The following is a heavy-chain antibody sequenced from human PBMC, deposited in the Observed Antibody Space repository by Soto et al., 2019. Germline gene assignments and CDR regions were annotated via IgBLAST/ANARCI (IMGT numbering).Heavy chain of an antibody. CDR2: INPNSGGT. J-gene: IGHJ4*02. Sequence: QVQLVQSGAEVKKPGASVKVSCKASGYTFTGYYMHWVRQAPGQGLEWMGWINPNSGGTNYAQKFQGRVTMTRDTSISTAYMELSRLRSDDSAVYYCARDPGDSDVGPAGFDYWGQGTLVTVSS. D-gene: IGHD2-2*01. V-gene: IGHV1-2*02. CDR3: ARDPGDSDVGPAGFDY. CDR1: GYTFTGYY.